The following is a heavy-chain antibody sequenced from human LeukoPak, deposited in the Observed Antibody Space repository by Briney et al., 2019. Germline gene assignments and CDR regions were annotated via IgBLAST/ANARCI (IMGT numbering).Heavy chain of an antibody. CDR1: GFTFSSYW. CDR3: ARADDAQWYTGNGDAFDI. Sequence: GGSLRLSCAASGFTFSSYWMHWVRQAPGKGLVWVSRINSDGSSTNYADSVKGRFFVSRDNAKNTLYLQMNSLRAEDTAVYYCARADDAQWYTGNGDAFDIWGQGTMVTVSS. J-gene: IGHJ3*02. V-gene: IGHV3-74*01. D-gene: IGHD1-1*01. CDR2: INSDGSST.